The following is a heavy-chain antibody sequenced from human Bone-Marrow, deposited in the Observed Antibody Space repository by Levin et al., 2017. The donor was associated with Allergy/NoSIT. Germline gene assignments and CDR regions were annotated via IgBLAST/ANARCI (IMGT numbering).Heavy chain of an antibody. CDR1: GFTFSSYG. Sequence: PGGSLRLSCAASGFTFSSYGMHWVRQAPGKGLEWVAVISHDGSNKYYGDSVEGRFAISRDNSKNMLYLEMNSLRAEDTAMYYCANEGDGWSTDVFEIWGQGTMVSVFS. CDR3: ANEGDGWSTDVFEI. J-gene: IGHJ3*02. CDR2: ISHDGSNK. D-gene: IGHD2-21*01. V-gene: IGHV3-30*18.